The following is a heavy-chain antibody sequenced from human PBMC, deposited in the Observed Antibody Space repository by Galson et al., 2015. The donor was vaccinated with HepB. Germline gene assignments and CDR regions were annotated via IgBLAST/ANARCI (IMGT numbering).Heavy chain of an antibody. CDR2: ISGSGDST. V-gene: IGHV3-23*01. D-gene: IGHD3-10*01. J-gene: IGHJ5*02. Sequence: LRLSCAASGFTSSRYAMNWVRQAPGKGPEWVSGISGSGDSTYYTVSVRGRFTISRDNSKNTLYLQLHSLRAEDTAVYYCAKGLNFGELFYGDHWGQGTLVTVSS. CDR3: AKGLNFGELFYGDH. CDR1: GFTSSRYA.